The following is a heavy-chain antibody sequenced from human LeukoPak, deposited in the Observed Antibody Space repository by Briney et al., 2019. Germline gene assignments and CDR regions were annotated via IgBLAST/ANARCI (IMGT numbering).Heavy chain of an antibody. J-gene: IGHJ4*02. Sequence: ASVKVSCKASGYTFTSYDINWGRQATGQGLEWMGWMNPNSGNTGYAQKFQGRVTMTRNTSISTAYMELSSLRSEDTAVYYCARGGSGYHYFDYWGQGTLVTVSS. D-gene: IGHD3-22*01. CDR3: ARGGSGYHYFDY. CDR2: MNPNSGNT. CDR1: GYTFTSYD. V-gene: IGHV1-8*01.